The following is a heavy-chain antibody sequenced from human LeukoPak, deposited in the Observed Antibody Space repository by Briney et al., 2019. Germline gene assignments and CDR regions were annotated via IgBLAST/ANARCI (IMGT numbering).Heavy chain of an antibody. CDR3: AREEREYCGGDCNDAFDI. CDR1: GGTFSSYA. J-gene: IGHJ3*02. V-gene: IGHV1-69*01. CDR2: IIPIFGTA. Sequence: ASVKVSCKASGGTFSSYAISWVRQAPGQGLEWMGGIIPIFGTANYAQKFQGRVTITADESTSTAYMELSSLRSEDTAVYYCAREEREYCGGDCNDAFDIWAKGQWSPSLQ. D-gene: IGHD2-21*02.